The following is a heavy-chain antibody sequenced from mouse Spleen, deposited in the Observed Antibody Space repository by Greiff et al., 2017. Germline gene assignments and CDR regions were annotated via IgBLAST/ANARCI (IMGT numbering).Heavy chain of an antibody. CDR2: IDPANGNT. V-gene: IGHV1-64*01. CDR3: GRHCFGMRCFAY. D-gene: IGHD1-1*01. J-gene: IGHJ3*01. Sequence: QVHVQQPGTELVKPGASVKLSCKASGYTFTSYWMHWVKQRPEQGLEWIGMIDPANGNTKYAPKFKGKATLTADTSSNTAYLQLSSLTSEDSAVYFCGRHCFGMRCFAYRGQGTLVTGSA. CDR1: GYTFTSYW.